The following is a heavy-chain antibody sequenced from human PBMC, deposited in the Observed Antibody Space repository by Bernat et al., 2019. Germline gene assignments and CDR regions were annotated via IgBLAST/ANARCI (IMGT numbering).Heavy chain of an antibody. CDR3: ARALSTIAAAGKTDDY. D-gene: IGHD6-13*01. Sequence: QVQLVQSGAEVKKPGASVKVSCKASGYTFTSYYMHWVRQAPGQGLEWMGIINPSGGSTSYAQKFQGRVTMTRDTSTSTVYMELSSLRSEDTAVYYCARALSTIAAAGKTDDYWGQGTLVTVSS. V-gene: IGHV1-46*01. J-gene: IGHJ4*02. CDR2: INPSGGST. CDR1: GYTFTSYY.